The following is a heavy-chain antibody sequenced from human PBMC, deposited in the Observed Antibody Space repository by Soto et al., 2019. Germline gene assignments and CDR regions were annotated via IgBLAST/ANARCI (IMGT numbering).Heavy chain of an antibody. CDR3: ARGTRGIAVATGAFDI. D-gene: IGHD6-19*01. CDR1: GFTFSSYG. V-gene: IGHV3-30*03. Sequence: QVQLVESGGGVVQPGRSLRLSCAASGFTFSSYGMHWVRQAPGKGLEWVAVISYDGSNKYYADSVKGRFTISRDNSKNTLYLQMNSLRAEDTAVYYCARGTRGIAVATGAFDIWGQGTMVTVSS. CDR2: ISYDGSNK. J-gene: IGHJ3*02.